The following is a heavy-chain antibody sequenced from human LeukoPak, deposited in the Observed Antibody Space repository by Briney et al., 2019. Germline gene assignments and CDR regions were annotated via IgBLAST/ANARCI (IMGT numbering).Heavy chain of an antibody. CDR2: ISAYNGNT. V-gene: IGHV1-18*01. Sequence: ASVKVSCKASGYTFTSYGISWVRQAPGQGLEWMGWISAYNGNTNYAQKLQGRVTMTTDTSTSTAHMELRSLRSDDTAVYYCAGAVGYSYGMDVWGQGTTVTVSS. J-gene: IGHJ6*02. CDR1: GYTFTSYG. CDR3: AGAVGYSYGMDV. D-gene: IGHD2-15*01.